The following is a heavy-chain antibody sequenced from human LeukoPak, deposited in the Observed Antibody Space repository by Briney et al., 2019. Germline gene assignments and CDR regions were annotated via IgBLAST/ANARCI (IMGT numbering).Heavy chain of an antibody. V-gene: IGHV4-59*01. Sequence: SETLSLTCTASGGSISSYYWSWIRQPPGKGLEWIGYIYYSGSTNYNPSLKSRVTISVDTSKNQFSLKLSSVTAADTAVYYCARDAQGLYYFDYWGQGTLVTVSS. CDR3: ARDAQGLYYFDY. CDR2: IYYSGST. CDR1: GGSISSYY. J-gene: IGHJ4*02.